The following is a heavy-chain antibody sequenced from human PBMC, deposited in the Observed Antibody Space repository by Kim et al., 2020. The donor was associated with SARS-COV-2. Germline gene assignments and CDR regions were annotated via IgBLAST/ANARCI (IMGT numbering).Heavy chain of an antibody. D-gene: IGHD3-10*01. J-gene: IGHJ6*02. Sequence: ASVKVSCKASGYTFTSYAMHWVRQAPGQRLEWMGWINAGNGNTKYSQKFQGRVTITRDTSASTAYMELSSLRSEDTAVYYCARPRYGSGSSIGHDYYYGMDVWGQGTTVTVSS. CDR2: INAGNGNT. V-gene: IGHV1-3*01. CDR1: GYTFTSYA. CDR3: ARPRYGSGSSIGHDYYYGMDV.